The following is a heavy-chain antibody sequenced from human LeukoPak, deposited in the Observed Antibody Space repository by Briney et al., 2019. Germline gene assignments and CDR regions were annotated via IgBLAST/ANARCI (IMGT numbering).Heavy chain of an antibody. J-gene: IGHJ4*02. CDR2: ISGSGGST. CDR1: GFTFSSYA. Sequence: GGSLRLSCAASGFTFSSYAMSWVRQAPGKGLEWVSAISGSGGSTYYGDSVRGRFTISRDNSKNTLYLQLNRLRAEDTAVYYCAKHEGSSGSYCHFHYWGQGTLVTVSS. V-gene: IGHV3-23*01. CDR3: AKHEGSSGSYCHFHY. D-gene: IGHD3-10*01.